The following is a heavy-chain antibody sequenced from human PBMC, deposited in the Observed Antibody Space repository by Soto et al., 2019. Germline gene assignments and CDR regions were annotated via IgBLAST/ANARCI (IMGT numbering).Heavy chain of an antibody. CDR1: GGTFSSYA. J-gene: IGHJ4*02. CDR2: IIPIFGTA. V-gene: IGHV1-69*06. D-gene: IGHD3-9*01. Sequence: SVKVYCKASGGTFSSYAISWVRQAPGQGLEWMGGIIPIFGTANYAQKFQGRVTMTWDTSLNTAYMELSSLMFEDTAVYYCARPPGYVSDWYYFALWGQGTLVTVSS. CDR3: ARPPGYVSDWYYFAL.